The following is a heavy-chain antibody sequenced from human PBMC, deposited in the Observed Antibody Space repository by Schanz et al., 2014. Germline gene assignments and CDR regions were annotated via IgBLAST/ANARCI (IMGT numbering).Heavy chain of an antibody. Sequence: EEQLVESGGGLVQPGGSLTLSCAASGFTFSSYWMHWVRQAPGMGLVWVSRVNTDGTATADSVKGRLTISRDNSKNTLFLQVNSLRAEDTAVYYCAKDHFGHYDSSGCSDCYYYGMDVWGQGTTVTVSS. CDR3: AKDHFGHYDSSGCSDCYYYGMDV. D-gene: IGHD3-22*01. V-gene: IGHV3-74*01. J-gene: IGHJ6*02. CDR1: GFTFSSYW. CDR2: VNTDGTAT.